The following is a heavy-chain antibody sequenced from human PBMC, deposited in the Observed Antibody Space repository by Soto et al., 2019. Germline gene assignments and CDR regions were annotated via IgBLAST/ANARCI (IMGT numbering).Heavy chain of an antibody. J-gene: IGHJ6*02. V-gene: IGHV1-69*12. CDR2: IIPIFGTA. CDR3: ASHPVSYYYYGMDV. Sequence: QVQLVQSGAEVKKPGSSVKVSCKASGGTFSSYALSWVRQAPGQGLEWMGGIIPIFGTADYAQKFQGRVTXTADDSTSTAYMELSSLRSEDTAVYYCASHPVSYYYYGMDVWGQGTTVTVSS. CDR1: GGTFSSYA.